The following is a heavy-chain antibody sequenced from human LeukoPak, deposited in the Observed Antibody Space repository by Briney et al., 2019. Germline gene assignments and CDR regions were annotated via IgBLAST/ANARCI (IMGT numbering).Heavy chain of an antibody. CDR1: GFTFSSYS. CDR2: ISSSGSTI. V-gene: IGHV3-48*04. CDR3: AREELRFLEFDP. J-gene: IGHJ5*02. D-gene: IGHD3-3*01. Sequence: GGSLRLSCAASGFTFSSYSMNWVRQAPGKGLEWVSYISSSGSTIYYADSVKGRFTISRDNAKNSLYLQMNSLRAEDTAVYYCAREELRFLEFDPWGQGTLVTVSS.